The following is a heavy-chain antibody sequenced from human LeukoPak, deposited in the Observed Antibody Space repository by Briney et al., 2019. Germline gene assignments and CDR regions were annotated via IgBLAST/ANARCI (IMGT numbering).Heavy chain of an antibody. V-gene: IGHV3-7*03. CDR2: IKTDGSET. CDR3: VKNDGWFHLAQ. Sequence: GGSLRLPCAASGFYFRDHWMDWVRQAPGKGLEWVGHIKTDGSETYYLDSLKGRISISRDNTNNALYLQMNSLRVEDTAIYYCVKNDGWFHLAQWGQGTLVTVSS. J-gene: IGHJ4*02. CDR1: GFYFRDHW. D-gene: IGHD6-19*01.